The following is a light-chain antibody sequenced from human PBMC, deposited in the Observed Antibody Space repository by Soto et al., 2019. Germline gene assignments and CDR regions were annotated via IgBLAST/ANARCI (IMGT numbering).Light chain of an antibody. J-gene: IGLJ1*01. Sequence: QSVLTQPASVSGSPGQSITISCTGTSSDVGSYNLVSWYQQHPGKAPKLMIYEGSKRPSGVSNRFSGSKSGNTASLTISGLQAEDEADYSCCSYVGSSTFYVFGTGTKVTV. V-gene: IGLV2-23*01. CDR3: CSYVGSSTFYV. CDR2: EGS. CDR1: SSDVGSYNL.